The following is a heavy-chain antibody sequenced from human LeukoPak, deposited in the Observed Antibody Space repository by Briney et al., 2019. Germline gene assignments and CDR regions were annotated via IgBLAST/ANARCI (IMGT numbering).Heavy chain of an antibody. J-gene: IGHJ5*02. CDR1: EFTFSSYA. D-gene: IGHD3-10*01. CDR2: ISGSGGST. CDR3: ASTPNELIYPGVFDP. Sequence: GGSLRLSCGASEFTFSSYAMSWVRQAPGKGLEWVSAISGSGGSTYYADSVKGRFTISRDNSKNTLYLQMNSLRAEDTAVYYCASTPNELIYPGVFDPWGQGTLVTVSS. V-gene: IGHV3-23*01.